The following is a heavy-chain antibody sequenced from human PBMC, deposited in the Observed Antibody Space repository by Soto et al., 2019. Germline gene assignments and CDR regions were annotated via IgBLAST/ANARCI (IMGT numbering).Heavy chain of an antibody. CDR1: GFTFSSYG. CDR3: TRGPRATSAGTSAH. D-gene: IGHD6-13*01. CDR2: IWYDGSNK. Sequence: PGGSLRLSCAASGFTFSSYGMHWVRQAPGKGQEWVAVIWYDGSNKYYAESVKGRFTISRDNSKNTLYLQMNDLRAEDSALYHCTRGPRATSAGTSAHWGQGTLVTSPQ. J-gene: IGHJ4*02. V-gene: IGHV3-33*01.